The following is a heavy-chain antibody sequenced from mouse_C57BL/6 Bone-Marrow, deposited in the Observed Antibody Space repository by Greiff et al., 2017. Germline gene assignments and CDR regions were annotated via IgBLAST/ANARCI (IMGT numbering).Heavy chain of an antibody. CDR2: IYPGDGDT. CDR3: ARDWDYFDY. J-gene: IGHJ2*01. Sequence: QVQLQQSGAELVKPGASVKISCKVSGYAFSTYWMNWVKQRPGKGLEWIGQIYPGDGDTTSNGKFQGKATLTADNSSRPAYMQLSSLTSEDSAVYFCARDWDYFDYWGQGTTLTVSS. V-gene: IGHV1-80*01. D-gene: IGHD4-1*01. CDR1: GYAFSTYW.